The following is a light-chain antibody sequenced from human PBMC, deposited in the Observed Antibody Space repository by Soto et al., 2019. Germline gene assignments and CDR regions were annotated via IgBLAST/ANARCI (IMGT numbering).Light chain of an antibody. CDR2: GAS. CDR1: QSVSSAY. V-gene: IGKV3-20*01. Sequence: EIVLTQSPGTLSLSPGESAPLSCRASQSVSSAYLAWYQQKPGQAPRLLIYGASNRATGVPDRFSGSGSGTDFTLTISRLEPEDFAVYYCQQYDDSRYTFGQGNTLEIK. CDR3: QQYDDSRYT. J-gene: IGKJ2*01.